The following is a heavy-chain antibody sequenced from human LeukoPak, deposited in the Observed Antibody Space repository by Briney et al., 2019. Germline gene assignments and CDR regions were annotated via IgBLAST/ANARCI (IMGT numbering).Heavy chain of an antibody. D-gene: IGHD6-19*01. CDR3: AKFPLTVAGTFHY. CDR2: ISGSGGGT. CDR1: GFTFSSYA. J-gene: IGHJ4*02. V-gene: IGHV3-23*01. Sequence: QPGGSLRLSCAASGFTFSSYAMTWVRQAPGKGLEWVSGISGSGGGTYYADSVKGRFTISRDNSKNTLYLQMNSLRAEDTAVYYCAKFPLTVAGTFHYWGQGTLVTVSS.